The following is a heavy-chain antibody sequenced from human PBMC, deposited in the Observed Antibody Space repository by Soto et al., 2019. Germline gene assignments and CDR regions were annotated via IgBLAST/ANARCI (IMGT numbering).Heavy chain of an antibody. D-gene: IGHD6-6*01. V-gene: IGHV4-59*01. Sequence: QVQLQESGPGLVKPSETLSLTCTVSGGSISSYYWCWIRQPPGNGLEWIGHLYYRWSTNDNPTLKSRGNISVEPPMHQVSLKLRSVPAAGTAVYYCAATGIAARTYYYYSGMGVWGQGTTVTVSS. CDR1: GGSISSYY. CDR2: LYYRWST. J-gene: IGHJ6*02. CDR3: AATGIAARTYYYYSGMGV.